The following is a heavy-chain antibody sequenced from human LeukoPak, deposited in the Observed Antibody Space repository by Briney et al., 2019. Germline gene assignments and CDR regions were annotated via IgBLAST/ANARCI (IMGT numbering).Heavy chain of an antibody. CDR2: INYSGST. CDR1: GGSISSSSYY. Sequence: SETLSLTCTVSGGSISSSSYYWGWPRHPPGKGLEWLASINYSGSTYYNPSLRSRVTTSVDTSKNQFSLTVSSVTAADTAVYYCASYMVAAGTKYYFDHWGQGTLVTVSS. CDR3: ASYMVAAGTKYYFDH. J-gene: IGHJ4*02. V-gene: IGHV4-39*01. D-gene: IGHD6-13*01.